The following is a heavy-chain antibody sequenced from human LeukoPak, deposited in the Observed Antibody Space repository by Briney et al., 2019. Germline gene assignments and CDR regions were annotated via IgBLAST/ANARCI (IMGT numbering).Heavy chain of an antibody. CDR1: GIAFSAYS. CDR3: AKDRLGMLRGWHFDL. J-gene: IGHJ2*01. D-gene: IGHD1-26*01. CDR2: VTGSGDKT. Sequence: SGGSLRLSCAASGIAFSAYSMAWVRQAPGKGLEWVSDVTGSGDKTHYTDSAKGRFTISRDNSKNTVDLHMSGLRVEDTAVYYCAKDRLGMLRGWHFDLWGRGTLVTVSA. V-gene: IGHV3-23*01.